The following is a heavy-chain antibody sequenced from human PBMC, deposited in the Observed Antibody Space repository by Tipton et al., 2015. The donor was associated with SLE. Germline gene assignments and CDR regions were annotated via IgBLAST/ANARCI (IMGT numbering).Heavy chain of an antibody. CDR1: GGSISSSSYY. J-gene: IGHJ2*01. Sequence: TLSLTCTVSGGSISSSSYYWGWIRQPPGKGLEWIGSFYYSGSTYYNPSLKTRVTISVDTSKNQFSLKLSSVTAADTAVYYCARHPAGAGWYFDLWGRGTLVTVSS. V-gene: IGHV4-39*01. D-gene: IGHD6-19*01. CDR3: ARHPAGAGWYFDL. CDR2: FYYSGST.